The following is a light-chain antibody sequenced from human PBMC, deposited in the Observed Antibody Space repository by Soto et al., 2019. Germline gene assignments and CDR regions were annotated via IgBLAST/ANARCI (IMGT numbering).Light chain of an antibody. V-gene: IGLV2-14*01. CDR3: SSYTSSSTPYV. Sequence: QSALTQPASVSGSPGQSITISCTGSSSDVGGYNYVSWYQQHPVKAPKLMIYDVTNRPSGVSDRFSGSTSGNTASLTISGLQADDEADYYCSSYTSSSTPYVFGTGTKLTVL. CDR1: SSDVGGYNY. CDR2: DVT. J-gene: IGLJ1*01.